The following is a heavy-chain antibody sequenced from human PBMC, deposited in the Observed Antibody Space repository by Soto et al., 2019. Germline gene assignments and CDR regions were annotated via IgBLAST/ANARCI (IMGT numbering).Heavy chain of an antibody. Sequence: GGSLRLSCAASGFTFSSYAMSWVREAPGKGLEWVSAISGSGGSTYYADSVKGRFTISRDNSKNTLYLQMNSLRAEDTAVYYCAKDRPYYDFWSGSYYYGMDVWGQGTTVTVSS. CDR3: AKDRPYYDFWSGSYYYGMDV. CDR1: GFTFSSYA. D-gene: IGHD3-3*01. V-gene: IGHV3-23*01. CDR2: ISGSGGST. J-gene: IGHJ6*02.